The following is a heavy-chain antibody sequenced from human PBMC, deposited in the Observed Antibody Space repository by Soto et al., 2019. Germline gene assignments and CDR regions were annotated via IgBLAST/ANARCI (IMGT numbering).Heavy chain of an antibody. CDR2: LFYGGSS. CDR3: ARDSSLVRGVVVS. V-gene: IGHV4-30-4*01. Sequence: QVQLQESGPGLVKPSQTLSLTCTVSGDSISSANNYWSWIRQPPGKVLEWLGYLFYGGSSYYNPSLRGRLAMSVDTSKNQISLRLTSVTAADTAIYYCARDSSLVRGVVVSWGQGTLVTVSS. J-gene: IGHJ4*02. D-gene: IGHD3-10*01. CDR1: GDSISSANNY.